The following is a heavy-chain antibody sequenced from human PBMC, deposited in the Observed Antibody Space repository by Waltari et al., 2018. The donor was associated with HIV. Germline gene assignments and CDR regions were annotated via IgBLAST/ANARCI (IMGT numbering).Heavy chain of an antibody. CDR3: AREGGKSVYGEFGY. V-gene: IGHV1-2*02. Sequence: QVQLVQSGAEVKKPGASVKVSCKASGYTFTAHHIHWLRQAPGQGFEWMGWITPNSGGTTYAPKLQGRVTLTRDTSISTAYMELTRLTSDDTAVYYCAREGGKSVYGEFGYWGQGTLVTVSS. D-gene: IGHD4-17*01. J-gene: IGHJ4*02. CDR2: ITPNSGGT. CDR1: GYTFTAHH.